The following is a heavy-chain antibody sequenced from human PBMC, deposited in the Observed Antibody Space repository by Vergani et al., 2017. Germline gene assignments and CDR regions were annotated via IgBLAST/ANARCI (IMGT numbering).Heavy chain of an antibody. CDR3: ARQNYYDSSGYLDPYYYYYYMDV. CDR2: IYPGNSDT. V-gene: IGHV5-51*01. CDR1: GYSFTNYW. D-gene: IGHD3-22*01. J-gene: IGHJ6*03. Sequence: EVQLVQSGAEVKKPGESLKISCQISGYSFTNYWIGWVRQMPGKGLEWMGIIYPGNSDTRYSPSFQGQVTISADKSISTAYLQWSSLKASDTAMYYCARQNYYDSSGYLDPYYYYYYMDVWGKGTTVTVSS.